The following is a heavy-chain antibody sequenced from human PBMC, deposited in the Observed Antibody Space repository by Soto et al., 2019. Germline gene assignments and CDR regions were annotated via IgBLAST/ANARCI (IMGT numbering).Heavy chain of an antibody. CDR1: GYSFTSYW. D-gene: IGHD5-18*01. CDR3: ARHPHTAPYYYSGMDV. V-gene: IGHV5-10-1*01. J-gene: IGHJ6*02. Sequence: XESLKISCKGSGYSFTSYWISWVRQMPGKGLEWMGRIDPSDSYTNYSPSFQGHVTISADKSISTAYLQWSSLKASDTAMYYCARHPHTAPYYYSGMDVWGQGTTVTVSS. CDR2: IDPSDSYT.